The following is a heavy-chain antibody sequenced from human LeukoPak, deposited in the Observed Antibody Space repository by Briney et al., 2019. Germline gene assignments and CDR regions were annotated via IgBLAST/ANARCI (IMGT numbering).Heavy chain of an antibody. J-gene: IGHJ5*02. Sequence: PGGSLRLSCAASGFTFSTYGMHWVRQAPGKGLEWVAVISNDGSNKLYADSVKGRFTISRDSFKNTLYLQMNSLRAEDTAMYYCARSDVDMAAWGQGTLVTVSS. V-gene: IGHV3-30*03. CDR3: ARSDVDMAA. CDR2: ISNDGSNK. CDR1: GFTFSTYG. D-gene: IGHD5-12*01.